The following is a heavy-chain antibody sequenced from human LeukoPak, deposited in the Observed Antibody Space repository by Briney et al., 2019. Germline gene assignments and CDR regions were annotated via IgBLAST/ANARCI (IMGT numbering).Heavy chain of an antibody. Sequence: GGSLRLSCAASGFTFSSYSMTWVRQAPGKGLEWVSSISSSSSYIYYADSVKGRFTISRDNAKNSLYLQRNSLRAEDTAVYYCASLVARDDAFDIWGQGTMVTVSS. V-gene: IGHV3-21*01. CDR2: ISSSSSYI. CDR1: GFTFSSYS. D-gene: IGHD5-12*01. CDR3: ASLVARDDAFDI. J-gene: IGHJ3*02.